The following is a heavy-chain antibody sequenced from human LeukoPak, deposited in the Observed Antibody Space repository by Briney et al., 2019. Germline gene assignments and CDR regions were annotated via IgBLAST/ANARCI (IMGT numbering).Heavy chain of an antibody. CDR2: IYHTGSA. J-gene: IGHJ4*02. CDR3: ARAGWIITSGIDY. CDR1: GYSISRGYY. D-gene: IGHD3-10*01. Sequence: SETLSLTCGVSGYSISRGYYWAWIRQPPGKGLEWIGTIYHTGSAYYTPSLGSRVTISVDTSKNEFSLNLNSVTAADTAVYYCARAGWIITSGIDYWGQGALVTVSS. V-gene: IGHV4-38-2*01.